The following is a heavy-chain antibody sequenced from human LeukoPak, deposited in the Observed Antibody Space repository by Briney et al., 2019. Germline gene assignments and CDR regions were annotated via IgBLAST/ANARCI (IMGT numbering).Heavy chain of an antibody. CDR2: IKQHGSET. D-gene: IGHD2-2*01. Sequence: GGARRLSCAASGFTFSSDGMHWVRQAPGKGLEWVANIKQHGSETYYGDSVKGRFTNSRDNAKNSLYLQMSSMRAEDTAVYYCATYSSSNGREFQYWGQGTLVTVSS. V-gene: IGHV3-7*01. CDR1: GFTFSSDG. CDR3: ATYSSSNGREFQY. J-gene: IGHJ1*01.